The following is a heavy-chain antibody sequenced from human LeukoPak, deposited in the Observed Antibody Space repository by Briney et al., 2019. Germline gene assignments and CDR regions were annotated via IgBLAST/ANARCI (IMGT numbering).Heavy chain of an antibody. Sequence: PGGSLRLSCAASGFTFSSYGMSWVRQAPGKGLEWVANIKQDGSEKYYVDSVKGRFTISRDNAKNSLYLQMNSLRAEDTAVYYCARMGEPTHLDYWGQGTLVTVSS. CDR2: IKQDGSEK. CDR3: ARMGEPTHLDY. J-gene: IGHJ4*02. V-gene: IGHV3-7*01. CDR1: GFTFSSYG. D-gene: IGHD3-16*01.